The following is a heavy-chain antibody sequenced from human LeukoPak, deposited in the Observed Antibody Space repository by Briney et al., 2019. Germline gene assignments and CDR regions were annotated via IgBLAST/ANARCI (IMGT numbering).Heavy chain of an antibody. D-gene: IGHD7-27*01. V-gene: IGHV3-33*06. J-gene: IGHJ6*03. Sequence: GGSLRLSCAASGFTFSSYGMHWVRQAPGKGLEWVAVIWYDGSNKYYADSVKGRFTISRDNSKNTLYLQTNSLRAEDTAVYYCAKAPTGENNYYYYYYMDVWGKGTTVTVSS. CDR3: AKAPTGENNYYYYYYMDV. CDR1: GFTFSSYG. CDR2: IWYDGSNK.